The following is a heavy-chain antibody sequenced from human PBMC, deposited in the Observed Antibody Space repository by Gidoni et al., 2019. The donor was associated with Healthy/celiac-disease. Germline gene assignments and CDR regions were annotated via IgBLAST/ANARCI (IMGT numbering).Heavy chain of an antibody. CDR2: IKRKTDVGTT. CDR1: GFTFSNAW. V-gene: IGHV3-15*01. Sequence: EVQLVESGGGLVKPGGSLRLSCAASGFTFSNAWMSWVRQAPGKGLEWVGRIKRKTDVGTTDYAAPVKGRFTISRDDSKNTLYLQMNSLKTEDTAVYYCTTGITFGGVIVRDAFDIWGQGTMVTVSS. D-gene: IGHD3-16*02. J-gene: IGHJ3*02. CDR3: TTGITFGGVIVRDAFDI.